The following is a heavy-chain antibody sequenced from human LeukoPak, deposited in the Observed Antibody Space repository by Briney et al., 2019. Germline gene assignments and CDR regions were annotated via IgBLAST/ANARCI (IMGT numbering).Heavy chain of an antibody. CDR1: GFTFSSYA. D-gene: IGHD3-16*02. CDR3: AKCGAPYDYVWGSYRPNYYFDY. V-gene: IGHV3-23*01. CDR2: ISGSGGSA. J-gene: IGHJ4*02. Sequence: GGSLRLSCAASGFTFSSYAMSWVRQAPGKGLEWVSAISGSGGSAYYADSVKGRFTISRDNSKNTLYLQMSSLRAEDTAVYYCAKCGAPYDYVWGSYRPNYYFDYWGQGTLVTVSS.